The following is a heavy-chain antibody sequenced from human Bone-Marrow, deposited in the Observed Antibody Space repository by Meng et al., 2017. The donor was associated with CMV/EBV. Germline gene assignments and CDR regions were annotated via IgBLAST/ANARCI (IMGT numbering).Heavy chain of an antibody. J-gene: IGHJ3*02. CDR3: ARDHCSSTSCYRDAFDI. D-gene: IGHD2-2*01. V-gene: IGHV3-30-3*01. CDR1: GFTFSSYW. Sequence: GGSLRLSCAASGFTFSSYWMHWVRQAPGKGLEWVAVISYDGSNKYYADSVKGRFTISRDNSKNTLYLQMNSLRAEDTAVYYCARDHCSSTSCYRDAFDIWGQGTMVTVSS. CDR2: ISYDGSNK.